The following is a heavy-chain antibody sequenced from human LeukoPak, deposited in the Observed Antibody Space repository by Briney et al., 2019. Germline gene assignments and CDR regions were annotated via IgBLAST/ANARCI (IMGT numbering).Heavy chain of an antibody. CDR3: AKGKDYYGSGSPFDY. V-gene: IGHV3-7*01. J-gene: IGHJ4*02. CDR2: IKTDGSLI. CDR1: GFTFSSYW. Sequence: GGSLRLSCVASGFTFSSYWMTWVRQAPGKGLEWVANIKTDGSLIYYVDSVKGRFTISRDNSRNTLYLQMNSLRAEDTAVYYCAKGKDYYGSGSPFDYWGQGTLVTVSS. D-gene: IGHD3-10*01.